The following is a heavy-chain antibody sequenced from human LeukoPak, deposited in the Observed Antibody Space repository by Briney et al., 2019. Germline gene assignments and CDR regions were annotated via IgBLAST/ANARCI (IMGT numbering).Heavy chain of an antibody. CDR3: ARSNSTGGRCVLGP. CDR2: ISSSGSTI. CDR1: GLTFSSYE. V-gene: IGHV3-48*03. J-gene: IGHJ5*02. D-gene: IGHD2-15*01. Sequence: GGSLRLSCAASGLTFSSYEMNWVRQAPGKGLEWVSYISSSGSTIYYADSVKGRFTISRDNAKNSLYLQMNSLRAEDTAVYFCARSNSTGGRCVLGPWGQGTLVTVSS.